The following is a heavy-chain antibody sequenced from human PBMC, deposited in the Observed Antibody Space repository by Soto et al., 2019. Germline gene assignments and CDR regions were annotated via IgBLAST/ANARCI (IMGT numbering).Heavy chain of an antibody. CDR3: AKDRTVYYDFWSGPPSLDV. CDR2: ISGTGGGT. CDR1: GFTFRTYA. J-gene: IGHJ6*02. Sequence: GGSLRLSCAASGFTFRTYAMNWVRQAPGKGLEWVSGISGTGGGTYYAGAVKGRFTISRDNSKNTLYLQMNSLRAEDTAVYYCAKDRTVYYDFWSGPPSLDVWGQGTTVTVSS. V-gene: IGHV3-23*01. D-gene: IGHD3-3*01.